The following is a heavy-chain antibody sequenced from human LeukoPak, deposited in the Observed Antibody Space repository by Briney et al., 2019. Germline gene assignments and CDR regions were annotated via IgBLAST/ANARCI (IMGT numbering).Heavy chain of an antibody. J-gene: IGHJ5*02. CDR1: GGSISSSSYY. Sequence: PSETLSLTCTVSGGSISSSSYYWGWIRQPPGKGLEWIGSIYYSGSTYYNPSLKSRVTISVDTSKNQFSLKLSSVTAADTAVYYCARWHSSSWYGWFDPWGQGTLVTVSS. CDR3: ARWHSSSWYGWFDP. D-gene: IGHD6-13*01. V-gene: IGHV4-39*07. CDR2: IYYSGST.